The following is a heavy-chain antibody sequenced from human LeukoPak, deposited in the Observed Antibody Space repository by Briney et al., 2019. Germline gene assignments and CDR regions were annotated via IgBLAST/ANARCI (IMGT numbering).Heavy chain of an antibody. V-gene: IGHV3-48*03. CDR3: ARDSHKFDSSGYYPDAFDI. J-gene: IGHJ3*02. CDR1: GLTFSSYE. D-gene: IGHD3-22*01. Sequence: GGSLRLSCAASGLTFSSYEMNWVRQAPGKGLEWVSYISSSGSSIYYADSVKGRFTISRVNAKKSLYLQVHSLRAEDTAVYYCARDSHKFDSSGYYPDAFDIWGQGTMVTVSS. CDR2: ISSSGSSI.